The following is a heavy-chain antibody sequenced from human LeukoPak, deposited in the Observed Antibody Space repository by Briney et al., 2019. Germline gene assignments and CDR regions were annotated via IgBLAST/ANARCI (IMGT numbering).Heavy chain of an antibody. J-gene: IGHJ3*02. Sequence: ASVKVSCKASGYTFTSYDINWVRQATGQGLEWMGWMNPNSGNTGYAQKFQGRVTMTRNTSISTAYMELSSLRSGDTAVYYCARGMSLVLFGGEAFDIWGQGTMVTVSS. V-gene: IGHV1-8*01. CDR3: ARGMSLVLFGGEAFDI. CDR1: GYTFTSYD. CDR2: MNPNSGNT. D-gene: IGHD6-13*01.